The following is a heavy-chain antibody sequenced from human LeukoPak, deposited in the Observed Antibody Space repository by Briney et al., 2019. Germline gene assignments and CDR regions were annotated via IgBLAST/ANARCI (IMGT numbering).Heavy chain of an antibody. V-gene: IGHV3-23*01. J-gene: IGHJ3*02. Sequence: GGSLRLSCAASGFTFSSYAMSWVRQAPGKGLEWVSAISGSGDNTYYADSVRGRFTVSRDNSRNTLALQMNSLRAEDTAVYYCAGSPTVDAAFDIWGQGTMVTVSS. CDR2: ISGSGDNT. CDR1: GFTFSSYA. CDR3: AGSPTVDAAFDI. D-gene: IGHD4-23*01.